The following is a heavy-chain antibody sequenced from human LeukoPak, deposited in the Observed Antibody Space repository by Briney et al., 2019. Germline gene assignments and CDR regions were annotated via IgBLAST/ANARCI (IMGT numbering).Heavy chain of an antibody. J-gene: IGHJ4*02. CDR1: GYTFSTYG. D-gene: IGHD5-12*01. CDR2: ISTYNGNT. Sequence: ASVKVSCKASGYTFSTYGISWVRQAPGQGLEWMGWISTYNGNTSYAQKLQGRVTMTTDTSTSTAYMELRSLRSDDTAVYYCARGTTADIDYWGQGTLVTVSS. V-gene: IGHV1-18*01. CDR3: ARGTTADIDY.